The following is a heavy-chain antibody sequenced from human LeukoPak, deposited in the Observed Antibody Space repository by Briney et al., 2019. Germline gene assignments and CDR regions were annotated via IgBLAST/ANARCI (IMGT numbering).Heavy chain of an antibody. V-gene: IGHV1-46*01. J-gene: IGHJ3*02. Sequence: GESLKISCKASGYSFTTCWIGWVRQMPGKGLEWMGIINPSGGSTSYAQKFQGRVTMTRDTSTSTVYMELSSLRSEDTAVYYCARDQDWNYAFDIWGQGTMVTVSS. CDR2: INPSGGST. D-gene: IGHD1-7*01. CDR3: ARDQDWNYAFDI. CDR1: GYSFTTCW.